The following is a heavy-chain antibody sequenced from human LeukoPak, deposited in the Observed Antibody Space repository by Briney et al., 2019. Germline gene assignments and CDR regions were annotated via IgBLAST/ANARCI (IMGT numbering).Heavy chain of an antibody. Sequence: ASVKVSCKASGYTFTSYDINWVRQATGQGLEWMGWMNPNSGNTGYAQKSQGRVTMTRNTSISTAYMELSSLRSEDTAVYYCARDVVLNFDYWGQGTLVTVSS. D-gene: IGHD2-15*01. CDR1: GYTFTSYD. CDR3: ARDVVLNFDY. CDR2: MNPNSGNT. V-gene: IGHV1-8*01. J-gene: IGHJ4*02.